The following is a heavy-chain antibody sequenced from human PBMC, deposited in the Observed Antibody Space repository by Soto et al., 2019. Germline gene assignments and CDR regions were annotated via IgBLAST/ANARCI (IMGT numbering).Heavy chain of an antibody. CDR3: ARVPAAGLATDY. J-gene: IGHJ4*02. D-gene: IGHD6-13*01. V-gene: IGHV3-33*01. CDR1: GFTFSSYG. CDR2: IWYDGSNK. Sequence: QVDLVESGGGVVQPGRSLRLSCAASGFTFSSYGMHWVRQAPGKGLEWVAIIWYDGSNKFYAESVRGRFTISRDNSKNTLSLQMTSLKVEDTAVYYCARVPAAGLATDYWGQGTLVTVSS.